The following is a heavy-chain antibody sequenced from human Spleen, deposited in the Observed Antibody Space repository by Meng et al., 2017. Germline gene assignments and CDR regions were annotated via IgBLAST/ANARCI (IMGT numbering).Heavy chain of an antibody. V-gene: IGHV4-39*07. CDR2: IYYSGST. D-gene: IGHD3-10*01. CDR1: GGSISSSSYY. CDR3: ARENVLLWFGEFAHFYYGMDV. J-gene: IGHJ6*02. Sequence: SETLSLTCTVSGGSISSSSYYWGWIRQPPGKGLEWIGSIYYSGSTYYNPSLKSRVTISVDTSKNQFSLKLSSVTAADTAVYYCARENVLLWFGEFAHFYYGMDVWGQGTTVTVSS.